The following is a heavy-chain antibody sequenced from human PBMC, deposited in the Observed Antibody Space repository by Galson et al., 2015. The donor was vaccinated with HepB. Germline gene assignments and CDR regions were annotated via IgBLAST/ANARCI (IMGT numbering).Heavy chain of an antibody. CDR1: GFTFSSYA. CDR2: ISYDGSNK. J-gene: IGHJ3*02. Sequence: SLRLSCAASGFTFSSYAMHWVRQAPGKGLEWVAVISYDGSNKYYADSVKGRFTISRDNSKNTLYLQMNSLRAEDTAVYYCARDQGGYNRRGDAFDIWGQGTMVTVSS. V-gene: IGHV3-30-3*01. CDR3: ARDQGGYNRRGDAFDI. D-gene: IGHD5-24*01.